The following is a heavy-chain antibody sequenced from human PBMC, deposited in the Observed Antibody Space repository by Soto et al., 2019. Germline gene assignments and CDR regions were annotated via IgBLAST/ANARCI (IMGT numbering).Heavy chain of an antibody. V-gene: IGHV3-7*03. CDR3: AGGNDKTWDSDY. D-gene: IGHD7-27*01. CDR2: IIRDGAET. J-gene: IGHJ4*02. CDR1: GFTFSSYW. Sequence: EVQLVESGGGLAQPGGSLRLSCAASGFTFSSYWMSWVRQAPGKGLEWVANIIRDGAETFYVDSVKGRFTISRDNSKNALYLQMNNLSAKDTAVYYCAGGNDKTWDSDYWGQGTLVTISS.